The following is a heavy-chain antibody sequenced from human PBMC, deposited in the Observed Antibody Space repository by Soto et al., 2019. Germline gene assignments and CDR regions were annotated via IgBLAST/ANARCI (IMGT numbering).Heavy chain of an antibody. V-gene: IGHV3-30-3*01. Sequence: AGGSLRLSCAASGFTFSSYAMHWVRQAPGKGLEWVAVISYDGSNKYYADSVKGRFTISRDNSKNTLYLQMNSLRAEDTAVYYCASDHLVGATYFRSGDAFDIWGQGTMVTVSS. CDR1: GFTFSSYA. CDR2: ISYDGSNK. D-gene: IGHD1-26*01. J-gene: IGHJ3*02. CDR3: ASDHLVGATYFRSGDAFDI.